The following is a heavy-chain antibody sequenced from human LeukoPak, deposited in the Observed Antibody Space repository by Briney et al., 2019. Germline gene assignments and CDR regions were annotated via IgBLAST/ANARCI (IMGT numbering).Heavy chain of an antibody. V-gene: IGHV3-66*01. D-gene: IGHD3-22*01. CDR3: ARSIDSSLPLDY. Sequence: GGSLRLSCAASGFTVSSNYMSWVRQAPGKGLEWVSVIYSGGSTYYADSVKGRFTISKDNSKNTLYLQLNSLRAEDTAVYYCARSIDSSLPLDYWGQGTLVTVSS. CDR1: GFTVSSNY. CDR2: IYSGGST. J-gene: IGHJ4*02.